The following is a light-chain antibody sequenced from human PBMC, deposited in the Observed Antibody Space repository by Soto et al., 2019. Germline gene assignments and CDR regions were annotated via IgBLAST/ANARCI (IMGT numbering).Light chain of an antibody. V-gene: IGKV3-11*01. CDR1: QSVSSY. J-gene: IGKJ1*01. Sequence: EIVLTQSPATLSLSPVERATLSCMASQSVSSYLAWYQQKPGQTPRLLIYDASNRATGIPARFSGSGSGTDFTLTISRLEPEDFAVYYCQQLNSYPRTFGQGTKVDIK. CDR3: QQLNSYPRT. CDR2: DAS.